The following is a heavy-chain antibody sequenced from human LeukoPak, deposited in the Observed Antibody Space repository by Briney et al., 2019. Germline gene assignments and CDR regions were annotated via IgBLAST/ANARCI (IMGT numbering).Heavy chain of an antibody. CDR3: AREMAVGYGVD. J-gene: IGHJ4*02. CDR1: GGSFSGYY. CDR2: INHSGST. Sequence: SETLSLTCAVYGGSFSGYYWSWIRQPPGKGLEWIGEINHSGSTNYNPSLKSRVTISVGTSKNQFSLKLSSVTAADTAVYYCAREMAVGYGVDWGQGTLVTVSS. V-gene: IGHV4-34*01. D-gene: IGHD5-12*01.